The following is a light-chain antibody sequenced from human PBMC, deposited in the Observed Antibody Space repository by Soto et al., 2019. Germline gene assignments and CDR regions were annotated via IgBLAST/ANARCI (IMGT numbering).Light chain of an antibody. V-gene: IGLV2-14*01. CDR2: EVT. J-gene: IGLJ1*01. Sequence: QSVLTQPASVSGSPGQSISISCTGTSSDIGVYNDVSWYQQHPGKAPQVMIFEVTYRPYGISDRFSGSKSGNVASLTISGLQAEDEADYYCCSYRSGSAPYYVFGTGTKVTV. CDR3: CSYRSGSAPYYV. CDR1: SSDIGVYND.